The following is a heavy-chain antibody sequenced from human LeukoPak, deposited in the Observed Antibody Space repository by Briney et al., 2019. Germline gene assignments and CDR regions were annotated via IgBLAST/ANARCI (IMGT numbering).Heavy chain of an antibody. V-gene: IGHV1-2*02. CDR3: ARGGLDVMNTELWKPLEY. CDR1: VYIFTGYY. CDR2: MKPTNGYT. J-gene: IGHJ4*02. D-gene: IGHD5-18*01. Sequence: ASVRVSCTATVYIFTGYYIHWVRQAPRQGLEWMVWMKPTNGYTNFVRNFQGRVTMTTDTSITTAYMEPRRLTSDETGLYYCARGGLDVMNTELWKPLEYWGQGTPVTVSS.